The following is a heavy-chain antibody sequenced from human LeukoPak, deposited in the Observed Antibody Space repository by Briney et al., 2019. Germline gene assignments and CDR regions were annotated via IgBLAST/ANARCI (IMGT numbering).Heavy chain of an antibody. J-gene: IGHJ4*02. V-gene: IGHV3-7*01. Sequence: GGSLTLSCPASGFTFRSYWMSWVRQPPGKGLEWVATIKQDGSGKYYVDSVKGRFTISRDNAKNSVYLQMNSLRAEDTAVYYCARAWGVYSSSWYHQYDNWGQGTLVTVSS. CDR3: ARAWGVYSSSWYHQYDN. CDR2: IKQDGSGK. CDR1: GFTFRSYW. D-gene: IGHD6-13*01.